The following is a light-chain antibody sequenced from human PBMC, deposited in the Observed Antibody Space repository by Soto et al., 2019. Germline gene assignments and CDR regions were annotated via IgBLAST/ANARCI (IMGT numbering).Light chain of an antibody. Sequence: QAVVTQESSLTVSPGGTVTLTCGSSTGAVTSDRYPYWFQQMPGQAPTTLIYDTNKKHSWTPVRFSGSLLGGKAALTLSGAQDEDEADYSCLLSYSGARVFGGGTKLTVL. J-gene: IGLJ2*01. CDR2: DTN. CDR1: TGAVTSDRY. V-gene: IGLV7-46*01. CDR3: LLSYSGARV.